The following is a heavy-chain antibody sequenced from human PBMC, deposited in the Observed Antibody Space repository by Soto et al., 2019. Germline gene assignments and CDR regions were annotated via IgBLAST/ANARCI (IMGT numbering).Heavy chain of an antibody. CDR2: TSHGGIT. CDR3: AGFFIYRYGRVAS. CDR1: GVSFSDYY. Sequence: QVQLRQWGPGLLKPSETLSLTCAVYGVSFSDYYWGWIRQSPGKGLEWIGETSHGGITKYNASLKSRVTISVDTSKNQFSLKLTSVTAADTAMYYCAGFFIYRYGRVASWGQGTQVTVPS. V-gene: IGHV4-34*01. J-gene: IGHJ5*02. D-gene: IGHD5-18*01.